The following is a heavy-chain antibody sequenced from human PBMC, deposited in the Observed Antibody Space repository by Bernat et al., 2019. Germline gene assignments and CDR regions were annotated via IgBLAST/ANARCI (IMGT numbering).Heavy chain of an antibody. J-gene: IGHJ6*02. CDR2: ISSNGGST. D-gene: IGHD6-13*01. Sequence: EVQLVESGGGLVQPGGSLRLSCAASGFTFSSYAMHWVRQAPGKGLEYVSAISSNGGSTYYANSVKGRFTISRDNSKNTLYLQMGSLRAEDMAVYYWAGGIGEDVMGRSWENYYYYYYGMDVWGQGTTVTVSS. CDR1: GFTFSSYA. CDR3: AGGIGEDVMGRSWENYYYYYYGMDV. V-gene: IGHV3-64*01.